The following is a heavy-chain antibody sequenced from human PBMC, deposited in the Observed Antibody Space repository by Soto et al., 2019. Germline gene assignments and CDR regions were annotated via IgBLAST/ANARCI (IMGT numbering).Heavy chain of an antibody. CDR2: ISSSGNTI. CDR1: GFTFSDFY. V-gene: IGHV3-11*01. CDR3: GGDATDYDYIWGSYQSGFDY. J-gene: IGHJ4*02. D-gene: IGHD3-16*02. Sequence: QVQLVESGGGLVKPGESLRLSCAASGFTFSDFYMSWIRQAPGKGLEWLSYISSSGNTIYYADSVRGRFTISRDNAKNSLYLQMNSRRGDDAAVYYCGGDATDYDYIWGSYQSGFDYWGQGTLVTVSS.